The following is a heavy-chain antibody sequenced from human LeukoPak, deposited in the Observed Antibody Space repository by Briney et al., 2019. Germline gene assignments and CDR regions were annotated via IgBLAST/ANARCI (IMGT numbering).Heavy chain of an antibody. V-gene: IGHV1-3*01. J-gene: IGHJ6*02. CDR3: ARAEDGSSWYYYYYGMDV. Sequence: ASVKVSCMASGYTFTSYAMHWVRQAPGQRLEWMGWINAGNGNTKYSQKFQGRVTITRDTSASTAYMELSSLRSEDTAVYCCARAEDGSSWYYYYYGMDVWGQGTTVTVSS. CDR1: GYTFTSYA. CDR2: INAGNGNT. D-gene: IGHD6-13*01.